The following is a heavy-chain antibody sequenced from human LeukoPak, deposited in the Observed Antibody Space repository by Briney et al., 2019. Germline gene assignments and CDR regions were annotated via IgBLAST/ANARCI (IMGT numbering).Heavy chain of an antibody. Sequence: GGSLRLSCAAAGFTFNSYAMSWVRQAPGKGLEWVSAITGTGSSTYYADSVKGRFTIFRDNSKNTLYLQMNSMRAEDTAVYYCATQSSGRFDPWGQGTLVTVSS. J-gene: IGHJ5*02. D-gene: IGHD1-26*01. CDR3: ATQSSGRFDP. CDR2: ITGTGSST. V-gene: IGHV3-23*01. CDR1: GFTFNSYA.